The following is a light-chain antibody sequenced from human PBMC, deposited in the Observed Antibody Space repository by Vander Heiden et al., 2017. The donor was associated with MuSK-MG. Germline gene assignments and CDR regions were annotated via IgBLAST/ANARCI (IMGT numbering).Light chain of an antibody. Sequence: EIVMTQSPATLSVSPGERATLPCRASQSVSSNLAWYQQKPGQAPRLLIYGASTRATGIPARFSGSGYGTEFTLTISSLQSEDFAVYYCQQYNNWPTWTFGQGTKVEIK. CDR1: QSVSSN. J-gene: IGKJ1*01. CDR2: GAS. CDR3: QQYNNWPTWT. V-gene: IGKV3-15*01.